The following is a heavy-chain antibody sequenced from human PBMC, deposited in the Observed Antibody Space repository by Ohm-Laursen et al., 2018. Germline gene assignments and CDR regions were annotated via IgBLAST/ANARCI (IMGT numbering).Heavy chain of an antibody. CDR3: AAGSGWLIDY. CDR1: GFTFSTYW. D-gene: IGHD6-19*01. CDR2: IEQDGSEK. Sequence: GSLRLSCSASGFTFSTYWVNWIRQAPGKGLEWVANIEQDGSEKNYVESVKGRFTISRDNAKNSLFLQLNALRAEDTAVYYCAAGSGWLIDYWGQGTLVTVSS. J-gene: IGHJ4*02. V-gene: IGHV3-7*01.